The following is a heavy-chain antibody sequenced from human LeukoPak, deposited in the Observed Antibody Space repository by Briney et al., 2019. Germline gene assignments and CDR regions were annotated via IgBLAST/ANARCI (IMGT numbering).Heavy chain of an antibody. CDR3: ARGSMGYDFWSGYLRGRKEIDY. D-gene: IGHD3-3*01. CDR1: GGSISSGSYY. J-gene: IGHJ4*02. Sequence: QASETLSLTCTVSGGSISSGSYYWSWIRQPPGKGLEWIGEINHSGSTNYNPSLKSRVTISVDTSKNQFSLKLSSVTAADTAVYYCARGSMGYDFWSGYLRGRKEIDYWGQGTLVTVSS. V-gene: IGHV4-39*07. CDR2: INHSGST.